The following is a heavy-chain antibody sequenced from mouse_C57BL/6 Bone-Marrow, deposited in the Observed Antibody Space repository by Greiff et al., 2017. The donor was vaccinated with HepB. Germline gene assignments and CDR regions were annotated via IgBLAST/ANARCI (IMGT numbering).Heavy chain of an antibody. V-gene: IGHV1-80*01. CDR2: IYPGDGDT. CDR1: GYAFSSYW. Sequence: QVQLKQSGAELVKPGASVKISCKASGYAFSSYWMNWVKQRPGKGLEWIGQIYPGDGDTNYNGKFKGKATLTADKSSSTAYMQLSSLTSEDSAVYFCARGGPSYWYFDVWGTGTTVTVSS. J-gene: IGHJ1*03. CDR3: ARGGPSYWYFDV.